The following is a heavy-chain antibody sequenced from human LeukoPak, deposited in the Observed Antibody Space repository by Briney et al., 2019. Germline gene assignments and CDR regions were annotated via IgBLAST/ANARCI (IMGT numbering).Heavy chain of an antibody. D-gene: IGHD3-16*01. J-gene: IGHJ4*02. V-gene: IGHV3-9*01. Sequence: GGSLRLSCAASGFTFDDYAMHWVRQAPGKGLEWVSGITWNTGSITYAGSVRGRFTISRDNAKNSLYLQMNSLRGEDTAFYYCAKAQGNAFFDYWGQGTLVTVSS. CDR2: ITWNTGSI. CDR3: AKAQGNAFFDY. CDR1: GFTFDDYA.